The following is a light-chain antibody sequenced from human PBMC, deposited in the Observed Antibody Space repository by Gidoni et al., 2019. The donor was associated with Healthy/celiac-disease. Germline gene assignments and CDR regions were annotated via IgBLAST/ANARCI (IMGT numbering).Light chain of an antibody. CDR1: SSDVGGYNY. J-gene: IGLJ2*01. Sequence: QSALTPPASVSVSPGQSITISCTGTSSDVGGYNYVSWYQQHPGKAPKLMIYEVSNRPSGVPDRFSGSKSGNTASLTISGLQAEDEADYYCSSYTSSSTLVFGGGTKLTVL. CDR3: SSYTSSSTLV. CDR2: EVS. V-gene: IGLV2-14*01.